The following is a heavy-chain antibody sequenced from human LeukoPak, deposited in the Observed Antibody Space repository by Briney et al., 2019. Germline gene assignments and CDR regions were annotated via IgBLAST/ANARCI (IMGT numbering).Heavy chain of an antibody. J-gene: IGHJ4*02. CDR2: ISGSGGST. Sequence: GGSLRLSCAAFGFTFSSYAMSWVRQAPGKGLEWVSAISGSGGSTYYADSVKGRFTISRDNSKNTLYLQMNSLRAEDTAVYYCAKDPRGYCGGDCYSNFDYWGQGTLVTVSS. CDR3: AKDPRGYCGGDCYSNFDY. V-gene: IGHV3-23*01. CDR1: GFTFSSYA. D-gene: IGHD2-21*02.